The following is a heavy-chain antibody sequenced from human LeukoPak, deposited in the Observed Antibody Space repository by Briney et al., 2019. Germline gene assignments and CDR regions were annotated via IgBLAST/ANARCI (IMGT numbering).Heavy chain of an antibody. Sequence: GGSLRLSCAASGFTFSSYWMSWVRQAPGKGLEWVSYISSSDSTMYYADSVKGRFTISRDNAKNSLYLQMNSLRPEDTAVYYCAKDQYFVTGYYYYMDVWGKGTAVTISS. V-gene: IGHV3-48*04. CDR1: GFTFSSYW. CDR3: AKDQYFVTGYYYYMDV. J-gene: IGHJ6*03. D-gene: IGHD2-21*02. CDR2: ISSSDSTM.